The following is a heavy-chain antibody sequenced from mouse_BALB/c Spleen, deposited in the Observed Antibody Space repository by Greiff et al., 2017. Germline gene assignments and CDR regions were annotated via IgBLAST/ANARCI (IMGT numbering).Heavy chain of an antibody. CDR3: ARQGNGVRRAMDY. CDR1: GFTFSSYA. V-gene: IGHV5-9-3*01. J-gene: IGHJ4*01. D-gene: IGHD2-14*01. Sequence: EVQVVESGGGLVKPGGSLKLSCAASGFTFSSYAMSWVRQTPEKRLEWVATISSGGSYTYYPDSVKGRFTISRDNAKNTLYLQMSSLRSEDTAMYYCARQGNGVRRAMDYWGQGTSVTVSS. CDR2: ISSGGSYT.